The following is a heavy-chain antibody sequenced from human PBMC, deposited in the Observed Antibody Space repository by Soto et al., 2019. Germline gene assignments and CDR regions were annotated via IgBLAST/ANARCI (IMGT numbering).Heavy chain of an antibody. CDR3: ARDQGRGYSYGFDY. V-gene: IGHV3-33*01. J-gene: IGHJ4*02. CDR1: GFTFSTYG. Sequence: QVQLVESGGGVVQPGRSLRLSCAASGFTFSTYGMHWVRQAPGKGLEWVAVIWYDGSNKYYADSVKGRFTISRDNSKNTLYLQMNSLRAEDTAVYYCARDQGRGYSYGFDYWGQGILVTVSS. D-gene: IGHD5-18*01. CDR2: IWYDGSNK.